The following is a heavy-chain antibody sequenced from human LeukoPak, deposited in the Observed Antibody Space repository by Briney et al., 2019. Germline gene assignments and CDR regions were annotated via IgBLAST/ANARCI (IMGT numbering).Heavy chain of an antibody. CDR2: IFYSGST. CDR3: ARDGIGARGPLDWFDP. CDR1: SGSISTSNYY. J-gene: IGHJ5*02. V-gene: IGHV4-39*07. Sequence: SETLSLTCTVSSGSISTSNYYWGWVRQPPGKALEWIGNIFYSGSTYYSPSLKSRVTISLDTSRNQFSLKLTSVTAADTAVYYCARDGIGARGPLDWFDPWGQGTLVTVSS. D-gene: IGHD3-10*01.